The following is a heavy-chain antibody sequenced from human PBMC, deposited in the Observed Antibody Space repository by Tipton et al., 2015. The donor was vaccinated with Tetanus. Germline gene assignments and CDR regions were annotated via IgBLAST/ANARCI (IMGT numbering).Heavy chain of an antibody. CDR2: IIPIFGTA. Sequence: GPEVKKPGSSVKVSCKASGGTFSSYAISWVRQAPGQGLEWMGGIIPIFGTANYAQKFQGRVTITADESTSTAYMELSSLRSEDTAVYYCASAVYYDSSGYYYVGYYFDYWGQGTLVTVSS. V-gene: IGHV1-69*01. CDR1: GGTFSSYA. CDR3: ASAVYYDSSGYYYVGYYFDY. J-gene: IGHJ4*02. D-gene: IGHD3-22*01.